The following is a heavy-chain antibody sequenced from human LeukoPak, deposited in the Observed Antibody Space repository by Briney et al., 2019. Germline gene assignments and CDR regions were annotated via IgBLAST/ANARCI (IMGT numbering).Heavy chain of an antibody. CDR2: ISADNGNT. J-gene: IGHJ4*02. CDR3: ARDSRHLGPLAGLFDY. V-gene: IGHV1-18*01. CDR1: GYTFTSYG. D-gene: IGHD3-10*01. Sequence: GASVTVSCKASGYTFTSYGISWVRQAPGQGLEWMGWISADNGNTNYAQKLQGRVTMTTDTSTSTAYMELRSLRSDDTAVYYCARDSRHLGPLAGLFDYWGQGTLVTVSS.